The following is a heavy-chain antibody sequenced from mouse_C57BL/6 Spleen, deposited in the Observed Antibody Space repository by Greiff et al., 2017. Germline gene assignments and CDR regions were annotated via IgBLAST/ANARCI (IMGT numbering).Heavy chain of an antibody. J-gene: IGHJ1*03. CDR1: GYTFTDYE. CDR3: TRSDTIGHYGSSYWYFDV. CDR2: IDPETGGT. Sequence: QVQLQQSGAELVRPGASVTLSCKASGYTFTDYEMHWVKQTPVHGLEWIGAIDPETGGTAYNQKFKGKAILTADKSSSTAYMERRSLTSEDSAVYYCTRSDTIGHYGSSYWYFDVWGTGTTVTVSS. D-gene: IGHD1-1*01. V-gene: IGHV1-15*01.